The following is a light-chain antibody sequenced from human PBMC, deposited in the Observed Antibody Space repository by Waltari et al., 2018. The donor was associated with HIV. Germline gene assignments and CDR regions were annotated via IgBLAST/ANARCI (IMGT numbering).Light chain of an antibody. V-gene: IGLV2-14*01. Sequence: QSALTQPASVSGSPGQSITISCTGTSSDIGGYDYVSWYQQHPGKASKLLIYGVSSVPSGVSNRFSVSRSGNTASLTISGLQADDEAHYYCSAYTTYSPLAVFGGGTKLTVL. CDR3: SAYTTYSPLAV. CDR2: GVS. CDR1: SSDIGGYDY. J-gene: IGLJ2*01.